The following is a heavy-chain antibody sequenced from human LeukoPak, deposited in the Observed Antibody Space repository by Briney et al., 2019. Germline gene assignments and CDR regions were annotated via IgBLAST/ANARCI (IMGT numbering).Heavy chain of an antibody. CDR3: ARRSGIAVAGAFDY. Sequence: PGGSLRLSCAASGFSFSFYWMHWVRQAPGKGPVWVSRIKTDGSIADYAGSVKGRFTISRDNAKNTLYLQMNSLRAEDTAVYYCARRSGIAVAGAFDYWGQGTLVTVSS. D-gene: IGHD6-19*01. J-gene: IGHJ4*02. CDR1: GFSFSFYW. V-gene: IGHV3-74*01. CDR2: IKTDGSIA.